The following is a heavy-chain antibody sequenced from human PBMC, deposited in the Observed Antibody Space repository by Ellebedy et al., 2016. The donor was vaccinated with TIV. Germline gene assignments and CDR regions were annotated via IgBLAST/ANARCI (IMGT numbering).Heavy chain of an antibody. D-gene: IGHD6-19*01. CDR1: GGTFSTYA. CDR3: ASFGGRSSGWYLSLHDMDV. V-gene: IGHV1-69*13. Sequence: ASVKVSCKAFGGTFSTYALNWVRQAPGQGLEWIGAFLPMFGTSNSAQKFQGRVTITADESTSTAYMELSSLRAEDTAVYYCASFGGRSSGWYLSLHDMDVWGQGTTVTVSS. J-gene: IGHJ6*02. CDR2: FLPMFGTS.